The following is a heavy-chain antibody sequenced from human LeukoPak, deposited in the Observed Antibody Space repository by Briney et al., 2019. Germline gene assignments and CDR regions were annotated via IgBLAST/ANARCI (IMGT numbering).Heavy chain of an antibody. J-gene: IGHJ4*02. V-gene: IGHV4-59*08. CDR2: IYYSGST. Sequence: SETLSLTCAVSGGSISSYYWSWIRQPPGKGLEWIGDIYYSGSTNYNPSLKSRVTISVDTSKNQFSLKLSSVTAADTAVYYCARHGAGAARPLDYWGQGTLVTVSS. D-gene: IGHD6-6*01. CDR3: ARHGAGAARPLDY. CDR1: GGSISSYY.